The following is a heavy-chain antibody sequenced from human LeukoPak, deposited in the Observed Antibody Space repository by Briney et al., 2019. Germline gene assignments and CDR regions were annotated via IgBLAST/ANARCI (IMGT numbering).Heavy chain of an antibody. V-gene: IGHV3-7*01. D-gene: IGHD3-3*01. J-gene: IGHJ6*04. CDR2: INQDGSVK. CDR1: GFAFSTYW. CDR3: TRDFVF. Sequence: GGSLRLSCAASGFAFSTYWMDWVRQAPGKGLEWVGNINQDGSVKHYVDSVRGRFTISRDNARNSVYLQMNALRVEDTAVYYCTRDFVFWGKGTTVTVSS.